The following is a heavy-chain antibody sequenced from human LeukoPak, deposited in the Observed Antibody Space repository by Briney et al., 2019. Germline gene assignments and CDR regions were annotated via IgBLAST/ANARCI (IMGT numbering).Heavy chain of an antibody. CDR2: ITASGDST. V-gene: IGHV3-23*01. CDR3: ARRDIVVIVSASDY. J-gene: IGHJ4*02. CDR1: GFTFSDYV. Sequence: GGSLRLSCAASGFTFSDYVMIWVRQAPGKGLEWVSGITASGDSTYYADSVKGRFTVSRDNSKNTVYLQMNSLRVDDTAVYYCARRDIVVIVSASDYWGQGTLVTVSS. D-gene: IGHD2-15*01.